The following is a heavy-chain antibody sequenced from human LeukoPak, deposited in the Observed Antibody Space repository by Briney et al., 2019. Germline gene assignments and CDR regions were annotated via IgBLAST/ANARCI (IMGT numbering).Heavy chain of an antibody. J-gene: IGHJ4*02. CDR2: IWYDGSNK. Sequence: PGGSLRLSCAASGFTFSSYGMHWVRQAPGKGLEWVAVIWYDGSNKYYADSVRGRFTISRDNSKNTLYLQMNSLGAEDTAVYYSVLSRAHTYDFDYWGQGPRVTVSS. V-gene: IGHV3-33*01. CDR3: VLSRAHTYDFDY. D-gene: IGHD4/OR15-4a*01. CDR1: GFTFSSYG.